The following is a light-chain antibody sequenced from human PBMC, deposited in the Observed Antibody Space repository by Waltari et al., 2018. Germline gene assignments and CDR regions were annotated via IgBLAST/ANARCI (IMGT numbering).Light chain of an antibody. CDR1: QSVLSSPNNKNY. V-gene: IGKV4-1*01. CDR2: WAS. CDR3: QQCYTYPYT. J-gene: IGKJ2*01. Sequence: DIVMTQSPDSLAVSLGERATINCKSSQSVLSSPNNKNYLGWYQQKPGQPPNLLISWASTQESVVPDRVRGSGSGTYFTLTFNSLQTEDVAVYCCQQCYTYPYTFGQGTNLEIK.